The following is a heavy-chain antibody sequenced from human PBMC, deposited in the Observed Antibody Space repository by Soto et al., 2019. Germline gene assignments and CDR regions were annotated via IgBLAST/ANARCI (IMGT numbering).Heavy chain of an antibody. D-gene: IGHD3-3*01. J-gene: IGHJ4*02. Sequence: EVYLAESGGGLVQPGGSLRLSCSASGFNFSDYELNWVRQAPGKGLEWVSYISSRGLTAYYSASVRGRFTISRDNAKNSVSLQCTTLRAEDTAIYYCARGVLLRFFEFWGQGALVTVSS. CDR2: ISSRGLTA. CDR1: GFNFSDYE. V-gene: IGHV3-48*03. CDR3: ARGVLLRFFEF.